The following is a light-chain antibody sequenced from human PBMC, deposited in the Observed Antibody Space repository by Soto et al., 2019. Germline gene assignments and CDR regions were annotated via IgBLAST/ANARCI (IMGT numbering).Light chain of an antibody. CDR3: QQYNNWPLT. J-gene: IGKJ4*01. V-gene: IGKV3D-15*01. CDR1: QSISSN. Sequence: EIVLTQSPGTLSVSPVERATLSCRASQSISSNLAWYQQKPGQPPRLLIYGATTRATGIPARFSGSGSGTEFTLTISSLQSEDFAVYYCQQYNNWPLTFGGGTKVDI. CDR2: GAT.